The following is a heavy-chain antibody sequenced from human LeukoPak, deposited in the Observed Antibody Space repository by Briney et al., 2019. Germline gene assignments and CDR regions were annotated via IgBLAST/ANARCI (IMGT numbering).Heavy chain of an antibody. V-gene: IGHV3-23*01. D-gene: IGHD2-2*01. CDR3: AKTDPPRTSSFFDY. CDR1: GLTFSNQS. CDR2: LSGAGDDP. J-gene: IGHJ4*02. Sequence: GGSLCPSCAASGLTFSNQSMSWVRQPPGGGMEWLSTLSGAGDDPYYADPVKGRFTVSRDNSKSTLYLPMSSLRAEDSAIYYCAKTDPPRTSSFFDYWGQGTLVTVSS.